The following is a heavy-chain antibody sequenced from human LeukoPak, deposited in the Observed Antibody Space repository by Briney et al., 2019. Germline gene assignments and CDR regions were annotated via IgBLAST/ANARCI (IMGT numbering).Heavy chain of an antibody. V-gene: IGHV3-23*01. J-gene: IGHJ4*02. CDR2: IVGRGGIT. Sequence: GGSLRLSCAASGITFSSYAMSWVRQAPGKGLEWVSTIVGRGGITYYADSVKGRFTISRDNSKNTVHLQMNSLRAEDTAMYYCARRAGDYSHPYDYWGQGTLVTVFS. CDR3: ARRAGDYSHPYDY. CDR1: GITFSSYA. D-gene: IGHD3-22*01.